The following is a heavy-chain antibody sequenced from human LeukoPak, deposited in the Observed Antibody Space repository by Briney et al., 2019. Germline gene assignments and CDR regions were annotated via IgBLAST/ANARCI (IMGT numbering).Heavy chain of an antibody. CDR1: GYSISSGYY. D-gene: IGHD4-11*01. V-gene: IGHV4-61*01. Sequence: SETLSLTCAVSGYSISSGYYWSWIRQPPGNGLESIGYIDYTGSTTYNPSLKSRVTMSVDTCKNQFSLKLSSVTAADTAVYYCAKYGTTTLRKGGHYYYMDVWGEGTKVTVSS. J-gene: IGHJ6*03. CDR2: IDYTGST. CDR3: AKYGTTTLRKGGHYYYMDV.